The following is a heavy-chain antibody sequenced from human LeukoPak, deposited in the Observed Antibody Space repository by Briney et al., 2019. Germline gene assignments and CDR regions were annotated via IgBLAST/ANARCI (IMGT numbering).Heavy chain of an antibody. V-gene: IGHV3-23*01. CDR1: GFTFSSYA. D-gene: IGHD6-13*01. CDR3: AKEGYSSTTYNWFDP. CDR2: ISGSGGST. J-gene: IGHJ5*02. Sequence: GGSLRLSCAASGFTFSSYAISWVRQAPGKGLEWVSAISGSGGSTYYADSVKGRFTISRDNSKNTLYLQMNSLRAEDTAVYYCAKEGYSSTTYNWFDPWGQGTLVTVSS.